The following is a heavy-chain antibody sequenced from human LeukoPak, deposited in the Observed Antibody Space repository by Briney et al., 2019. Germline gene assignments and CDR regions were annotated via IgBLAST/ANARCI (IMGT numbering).Heavy chain of an antibody. J-gene: IGHJ4*02. D-gene: IGHD6-19*01. V-gene: IGHV4-59*01. CDR3: ARAGSGWVLDY. Sequence: PSETLSLTCTVSGGSISSNYWSWVRQPPGKGLEWIGYIYSGGSTNYNPSLKSRLTISEDTSKTQFSPRLSSVTAADTAVYFCARAGSGWVLDYWGQGILVTVSS. CDR2: IYSGGST. CDR1: GGSISSNY.